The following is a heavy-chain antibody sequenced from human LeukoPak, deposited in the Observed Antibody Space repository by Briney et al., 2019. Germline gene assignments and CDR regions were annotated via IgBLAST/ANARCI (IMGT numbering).Heavy chain of an antibody. D-gene: IGHD1-26*01. CDR3: AKHSGSYFVYYFDY. Sequence: GGSLRLPCGVSGFTFSSYGMSWVRQAPGKGLEWVSVISGSGYNTDYADSVKSRFTISRDNYRLYLQMNSLRPEDTAVYYCAKHSGSYFVYYFDYWGQGTLVTVSS. J-gene: IGHJ4*02. CDR1: GFTFSSYG. V-gene: IGHV3-23*01. CDR2: ISGSGYNT.